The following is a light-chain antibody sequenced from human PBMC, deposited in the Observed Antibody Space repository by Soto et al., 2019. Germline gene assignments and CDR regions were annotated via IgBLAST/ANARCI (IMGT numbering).Light chain of an antibody. CDR1: QSVSSN. CDR3: QQYNNWPPLT. V-gene: IGKV3-15*01. CDR2: GAS. Sequence: EIVMTQSPATLSVSRGERASLSCRASQSVSSNLAWYQYTPGQAPRLLIYGASTRATGIPARFSGSGSGTEFTLTISSLQSEDFAVYYCQQYNNWPPLTFGQGTKVDIK. J-gene: IGKJ1*01.